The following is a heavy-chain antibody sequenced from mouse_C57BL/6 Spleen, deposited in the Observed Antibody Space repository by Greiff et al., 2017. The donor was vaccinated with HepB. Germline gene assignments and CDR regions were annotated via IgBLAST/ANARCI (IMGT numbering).Heavy chain of an antibody. Sequence: EVKLEESGGGLVQPGGSMKLSCVASGFTFSNYWMNWVRQSPEKGLEWVAQIRLKSDNYATHYAESVKGRFTISRDDSKSSVYLQMNNLRAEDTGIYYCTEGYPRAMDYWGQGTSVTVSS. D-gene: IGHD2-2*01. CDR1: GFTFSNYW. J-gene: IGHJ4*01. CDR2: IRLKSDNYAT. CDR3: TEGYPRAMDY. V-gene: IGHV6-3*01.